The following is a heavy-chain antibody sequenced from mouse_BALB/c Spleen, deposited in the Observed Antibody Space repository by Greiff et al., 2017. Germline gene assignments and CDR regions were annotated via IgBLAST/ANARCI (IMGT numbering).Heavy chain of an antibody. CDR3: ARGDGYFFAY. Sequence: DLVKPGASVKLSCKASGYTFTSYWINWIKQRPGQGLEWIGRIAPGSGSTYYNEMFKGKATLTVDTSSSTAYIQLSSLSSEDSAVYFCARGDGYFFAYWGQGTLVTVSA. CDR1: GYTFTSYW. V-gene: IGHV1S41*01. D-gene: IGHD2-3*01. J-gene: IGHJ3*01. CDR2: IAPGSGST.